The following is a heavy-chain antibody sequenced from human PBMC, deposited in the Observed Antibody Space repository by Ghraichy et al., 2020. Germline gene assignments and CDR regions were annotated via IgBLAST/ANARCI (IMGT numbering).Heavy chain of an antibody. CDR2: IYYSGST. CDR3: ARVYSSSWYGPRNWFDP. J-gene: IGHJ5*02. CDR1: GGSISSYY. V-gene: IGHV4-59*01. Sequence: SETLSLTCTVSGGSISSYYWSWIRQPPGKRLEWIGYIYYSGSTNYNPSLKSRVTISVDTSKNQFSLKLSSVTAADTAVYYCARVYSSSWYGPRNWFDPWGQGTLVTVSS. D-gene: IGHD6-13*01.